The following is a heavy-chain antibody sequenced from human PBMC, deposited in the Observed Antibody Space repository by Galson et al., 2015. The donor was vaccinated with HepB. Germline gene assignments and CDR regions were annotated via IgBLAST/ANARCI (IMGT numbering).Heavy chain of an antibody. Sequence: SLRLSCAASGFTFSSYGMHWVRQAPGKGLEWVAFIRYDGSNKYYADSVKGRFTISRDNSKNTLYLQMNSLRAEDTAVYYCAKEGADYGDYGTMGFDYWGQGTLVTVSS. CDR3: AKEGADYGDYGTMGFDY. CDR2: IRYDGSNK. J-gene: IGHJ4*02. V-gene: IGHV3-30*02. CDR1: GFTFSSYG. D-gene: IGHD4-17*01.